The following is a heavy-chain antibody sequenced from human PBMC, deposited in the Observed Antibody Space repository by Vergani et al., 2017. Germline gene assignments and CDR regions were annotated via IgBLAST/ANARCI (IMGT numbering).Heavy chain of an antibody. CDR1: GFTFSSYA. Sequence: EVQLLESGGGLVQPGGSLRLSCAASGFTFSSYAMSWVRQAPGKGLEWVSSISSSSSYIYYADSVKGRFTISRDNAKNSLYLQMNSLRAEDTAVYYCARRSGATVTNYYFDYWGQGTLVTVSS. D-gene: IGHD4-17*01. J-gene: IGHJ4*02. V-gene: IGHV3-21*01. CDR3: ARRSGATVTNYYFDY. CDR2: ISSSSSYI.